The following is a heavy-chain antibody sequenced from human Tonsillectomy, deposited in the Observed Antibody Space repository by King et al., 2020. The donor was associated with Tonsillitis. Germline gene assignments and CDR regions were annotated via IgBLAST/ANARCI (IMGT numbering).Heavy chain of an antibody. J-gene: IGHJ2*01. CDR1: GGSISSYY. D-gene: IGHD2-8*01. Sequence: VQLQESGPGLVKPSETLSLTCTVSGGSISSYYWSWIRQPAGKGLAWIGRIYTSGSTNYNPSLKSRVTMSVDTSKNQFSLKLSSVTAADTAVYYCAREGFLGYCTNGVCYTNWYFDLWGRGTLVTVSS. V-gene: IGHV4-4*07. CDR3: AREGFLGYCTNGVCYTNWYFDL. CDR2: IYTSGST.